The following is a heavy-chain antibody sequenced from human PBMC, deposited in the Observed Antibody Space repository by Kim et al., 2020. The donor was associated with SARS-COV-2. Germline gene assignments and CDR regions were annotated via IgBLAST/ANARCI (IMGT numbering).Heavy chain of an antibody. CDR2: INTDTGSP. CDR3: AWVVWGGYRYIDS. V-gene: IGHV7-4-1*02. D-gene: IGHD3-16*02. J-gene: IGHJ4*02. Sequence: ASVKVSCKASGYTFTNHAINWVRQAPGRGLEWMGWINTDTGSPTYAPDFTGRFVFYLDTSVSKAYLKIRSLEAEDTAMYYCAWVVWGGYRYIDSWGQGTL. CDR1: GYTFTNHA.